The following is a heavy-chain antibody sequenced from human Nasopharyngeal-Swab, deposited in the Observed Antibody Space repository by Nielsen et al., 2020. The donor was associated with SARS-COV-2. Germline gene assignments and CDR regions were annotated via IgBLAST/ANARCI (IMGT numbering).Heavy chain of an antibody. D-gene: IGHD2-2*03. CDR3: ASGGGYCSSTSCSNWFDP. J-gene: IGHJ5*02. CDR2: INPNSGGT. Sequence: WVRQAPGQGLEWMGRINPNSGGTNYAQKFQGRVTMTRDTSISTAYMELSRLGSDDTAVYYCASGGGYCSSTSCSNWFDPWGQGTLVTVSS. V-gene: IGHV1-2*06.